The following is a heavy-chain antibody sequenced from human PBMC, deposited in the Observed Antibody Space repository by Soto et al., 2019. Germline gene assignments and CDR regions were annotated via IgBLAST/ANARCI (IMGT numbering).Heavy chain of an antibody. V-gene: IGHV4-30-2*06. CDR2: ISHLEST. CDR1: GASISYGGFS. D-gene: IGHD6-6*01. J-gene: IGHJ6*02. Sequence: SETLSLTFTVSGASISYGGFSWSWIRQSPGKGLEWIGYISHLESTYFHPSFKSRLTISVDTSKNQFSLKLSSVTAADAAVYYRPRETRPAGYYGMDVWGQGTTVTVSS. CDR3: PRETRPAGYYGMDV.